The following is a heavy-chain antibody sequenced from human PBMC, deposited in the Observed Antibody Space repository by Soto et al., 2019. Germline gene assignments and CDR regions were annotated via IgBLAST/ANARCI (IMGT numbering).Heavy chain of an antibody. J-gene: IGHJ6*02. CDR2: ISYDGVHK. CDR1: GFSFSDYA. V-gene: IGHV3-30-3*01. Sequence: QVQLVESGGGVVQPGRSLRLSCAASGFSFSDYAMHWVRQVPGKGLEWVAIISYDGVHKFYADSVKGRFTISRENSKNRLSLQMHSLRVEDTAVYHCARDLRHCGGGICYSPNGLDVWGQGTTVTVSS. D-gene: IGHD2-15*01. CDR3: ARDLRHCGGGICYSPNGLDV.